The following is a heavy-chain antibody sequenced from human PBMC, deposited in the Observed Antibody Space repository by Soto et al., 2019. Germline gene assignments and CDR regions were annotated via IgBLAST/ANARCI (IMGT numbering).Heavy chain of an antibody. CDR1: GFNFSSYV. D-gene: IGHD6-19*01. CDR2: ISGSGGST. V-gene: IGHV3-23*01. J-gene: IGHJ6*02. Sequence: EVQLLESGGGLVQPGGSLRLSCAASGFNFSSYVMSWVRQAPGKGLEWVSDISGSGGSTYYADPVKGRFTISRDSSKNKLYLQMNSLRGEDTAVYYCAKDDLDRGRSRYSYGMDVWGQGTTVTVSS. CDR3: AKDDLDRGRSRYSYGMDV.